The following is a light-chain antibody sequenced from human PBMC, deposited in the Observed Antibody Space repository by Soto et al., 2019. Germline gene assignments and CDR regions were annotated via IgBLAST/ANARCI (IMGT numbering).Light chain of an antibody. Sequence: QSVLTQPPSASGSPGQSLTISCTGTSSDVGGYNYVSWYQQCPGKAPKLVIYEVTKRPSGVPDRFSGSKSGSTASLTVSGLQADDEAEYYCASYAGTKLFVFGSGTKLTVL. J-gene: IGLJ1*01. CDR1: SSDVGGYNY. CDR2: EVT. CDR3: ASYAGTKLFV. V-gene: IGLV2-8*01.